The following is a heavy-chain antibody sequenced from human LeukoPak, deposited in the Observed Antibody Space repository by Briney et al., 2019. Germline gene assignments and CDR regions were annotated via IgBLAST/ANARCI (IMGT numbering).Heavy chain of an antibody. CDR1: GGSISSYY. Sequence: SETLSLTCTVSGGSISSYYWSWIRQPAGKGLEWIGRIYTSGSTNYNPSLKSRVTMSVDTPKNQFSLKLSSVTAADTAVYYCAGEGGIWRYFDYWGQGTLVTVSS. CDR2: IYTSGST. CDR3: AGEGGIWRYFDY. J-gene: IGHJ4*02. V-gene: IGHV4-4*07. D-gene: IGHD2-15*01.